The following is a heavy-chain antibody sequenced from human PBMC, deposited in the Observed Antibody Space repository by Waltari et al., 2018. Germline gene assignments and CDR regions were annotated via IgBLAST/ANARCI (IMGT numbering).Heavy chain of an antibody. V-gene: IGHV1-18*01. CDR2: ISAYNGNT. Sequence: QVQLVQSGAEVKKPGASVKVSCKASGYTFTSYGISWVRQAPGQGLEWMGWISAYNGNTNYAQKLQGRVTMTTDTSTITAYMELRSLRSDDTAVYYCARVVRGMGIEDWFDPWGQGTLVTVSS. J-gene: IGHJ5*02. CDR1: GYTFTSYG. CDR3: ARVVRGMGIEDWFDP. D-gene: IGHD6-13*01.